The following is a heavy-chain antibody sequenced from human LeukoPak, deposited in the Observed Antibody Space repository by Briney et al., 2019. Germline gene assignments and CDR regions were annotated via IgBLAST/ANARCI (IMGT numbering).Heavy chain of an antibody. Sequence: GGSLRLSCAASGFTFSSYGMHWVRQAPGKGLQWVALISHDGSNKYYADSVKGRFTISRDNSKNTLYLQMNSLRAEDTAVYYCARDVRFYTLDPWGQGTLVTVSS. CDR2: ISHDGSNK. CDR1: GFTFSSYG. V-gene: IGHV3-30*05. CDR3: ARDVRFYTLDP. D-gene: IGHD3-3*01. J-gene: IGHJ5*02.